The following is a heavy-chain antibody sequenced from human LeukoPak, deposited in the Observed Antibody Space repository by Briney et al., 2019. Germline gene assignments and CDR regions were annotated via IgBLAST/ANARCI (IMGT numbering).Heavy chain of an antibody. CDR2: INHSGST. D-gene: IGHD3-10*01. V-gene: IGHV4-34*01. CDR3: ARRNRSYRNWFDP. CDR1: GGSFSGYY. Sequence: PSETLSLTCAVYGGSFSGYYWSWIRQPPGKGLEWIGEINHSGSTNYNPSLKSRVTISVDTSKNQFSLKLSSVTAADTAVYYCARRNRSYRNWFDPWGQGTLVTVSS. J-gene: IGHJ5*02.